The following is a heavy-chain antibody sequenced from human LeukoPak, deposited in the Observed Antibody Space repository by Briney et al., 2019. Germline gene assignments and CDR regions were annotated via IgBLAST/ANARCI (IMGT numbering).Heavy chain of an antibody. J-gene: IGHJ4*02. D-gene: IGHD4-17*01. CDR1: GFTFSSYA. CDR3: AKRGYGDYRSAPHFDY. CDR2: ISGSGGST. Sequence: PEGSLRLSCAASGFTFSSYAMSWVRQAPGKGLEWVSAISGSGGSTYYADSVKGRFTISRDNSKNTLYLQMNSLRAEDTAVYYCAKRGYGDYRSAPHFDYWGQGTLVTVSS. V-gene: IGHV3-23*01.